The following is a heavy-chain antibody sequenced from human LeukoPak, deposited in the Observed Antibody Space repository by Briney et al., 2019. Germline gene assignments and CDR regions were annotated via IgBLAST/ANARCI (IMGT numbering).Heavy chain of an antibody. CDR1: GFTFTSSA. CDR2: IVVGSGDT. J-gene: IGHJ3*02. D-gene: IGHD3-10*01. CDR3: GADSMPRGVFSYAFDI. Sequence: SVKVSCKASGFTFTSSAVQWVRQARGQRLEWIGWIVVGSGDTNSAQKFQERVTITRGMSTRTAYMELSSLRSEDTAVYYCGADSMPRGVFSYAFDIWGQGTMVTVSS. V-gene: IGHV1-58*01.